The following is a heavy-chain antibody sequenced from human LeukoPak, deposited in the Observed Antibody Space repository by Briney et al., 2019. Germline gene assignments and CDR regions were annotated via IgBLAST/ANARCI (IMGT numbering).Heavy chain of an antibody. J-gene: IGHJ4*02. CDR3: AKPSNYYDSSGYYQYYFDY. D-gene: IGHD3-22*01. CDR1: GLTFSNAW. CDR2: IKSKTDGGTT. Sequence: GGSLRLSCAASGLTFSNAWMSWVRQAPGKGLEWVGRIKSKTDGGTTDYAAPVKGRFTISRDDSKNTLYLQMNSLRAEDTAVYYCAKPSNYYDSSGYYQYYFDYWGQGTLVTVSS. V-gene: IGHV3-15*01.